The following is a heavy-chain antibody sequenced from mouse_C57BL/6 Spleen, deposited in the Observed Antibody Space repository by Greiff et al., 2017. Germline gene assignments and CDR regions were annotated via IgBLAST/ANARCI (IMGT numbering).Heavy chain of an antibody. D-gene: IGHD2-1*01. CDR2: IDPSDSDT. CDR3: ARCSYYGNFAWFAY. V-gene: IGHV1-52*01. J-gene: IGHJ3*01. Sequence: QVQLQQPGAELVRPGSSVKLSCKASGYTFTSYWMHWVKQRPIQGLEWIGNIDPSDSDTHYNQQFKDKATLTVDKSSSTAYMQLSSLTSEDSAVYYGARCSYYGNFAWFAYWGQGTLVTVSA. CDR1: GYTFTSYW.